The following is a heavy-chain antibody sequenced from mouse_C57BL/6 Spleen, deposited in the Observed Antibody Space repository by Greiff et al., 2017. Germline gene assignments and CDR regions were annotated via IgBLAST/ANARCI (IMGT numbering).Heavy chain of an antibody. J-gene: IGHJ3*01. Sequence: VQLQQSGAELVRPGASVKLSCTASGFNIKDDYMHWVKQRPEQGLEWIGWIDPENGDTEYASKFQGKATITADTSSNTAYLQLSSLTSEDTAVYYCSCSTMVTGGFAYWGQGTLVTVSA. D-gene: IGHD2-2*01. V-gene: IGHV14-4*01. CDR1: GFNIKDDY. CDR3: SCSTMVTGGFAY. CDR2: IDPENGDT.